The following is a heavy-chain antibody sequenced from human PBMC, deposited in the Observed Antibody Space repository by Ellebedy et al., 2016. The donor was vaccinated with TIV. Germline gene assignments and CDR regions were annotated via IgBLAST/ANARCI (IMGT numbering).Heavy chain of an antibody. D-gene: IGHD3-3*01. J-gene: IGHJ6*02. V-gene: IGHV1-3*04. CDR1: GHSFTAYS. Sequence: ASVKVSCXASGHSFTAYSIHWVRQAPGQRPEWMGWINSGNGNTKYSQKFQGRITITRDTSATTAYMELSGLMSEDTAVYYCATREWQDPMDVWGQGTTVTVSS. CDR3: ATREWQDPMDV. CDR2: INSGNGNT.